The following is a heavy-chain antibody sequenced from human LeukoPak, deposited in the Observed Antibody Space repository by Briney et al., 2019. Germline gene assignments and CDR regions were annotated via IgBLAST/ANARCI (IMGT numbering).Heavy chain of an antibody. CDR2: ISSSGSTI. CDR1: GFTFSSYE. D-gene: IGHD2-2*01. Sequence: PGGSLRLSCAASGFTFSSYEMNWVRQAPGKGLEWVSYISSSGSTIYYADSVKGRFTISRDNAKNTLYLQMNSLRAEDTAVYYCARATSCYDYWGQGTLVTVSS. CDR3: ARATSCYDY. V-gene: IGHV3-48*03. J-gene: IGHJ4*02.